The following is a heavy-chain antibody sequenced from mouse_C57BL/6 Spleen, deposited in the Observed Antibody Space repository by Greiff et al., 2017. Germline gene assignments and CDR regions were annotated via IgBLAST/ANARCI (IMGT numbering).Heavy chain of an antibody. D-gene: IGHD1-1*01. CDR2: IDPSDSYT. J-gene: IGHJ1*03. CDR1: GYTFTSYW. V-gene: IGHV1-59*01. Sequence: QVQLQQPGAELVRPGTSVKLSCKASGYTFTSYWMHWVKQRPGQGLEWIGVIDPSDSYTTYNQKFKGKATLTVDTSSSTAYMQLSSLTSEDSAVYYCARLGYYGSSYWYFDVWGTGTTVTVSS. CDR3: ARLGYYGSSYWYFDV.